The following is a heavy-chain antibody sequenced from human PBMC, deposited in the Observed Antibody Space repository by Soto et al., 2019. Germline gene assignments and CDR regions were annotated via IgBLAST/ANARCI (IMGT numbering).Heavy chain of an antibody. D-gene: IGHD3-16*01. CDR2: INPYNGNT. CDR1: GYTFTSYG. CDR3: ARDWFGIDY. Sequence: QVQLVQSGAEVKKPGASEKVSCKASGYTFTSYGISWVRQAPGQGLEWMGWINPYNGNTNYAQKLQGRVTMTTDTSTNTADMELRSLRSDDTAVYSCARDWFGIDYWGQGTLVTVSS. J-gene: IGHJ4*02. V-gene: IGHV1-18*01.